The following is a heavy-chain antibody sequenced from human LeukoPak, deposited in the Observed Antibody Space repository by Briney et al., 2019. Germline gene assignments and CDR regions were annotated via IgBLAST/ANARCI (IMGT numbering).Heavy chain of an antibody. V-gene: IGHV3-23*01. Sequence: GGSLRLSCAASGFTFSSYAMSWVRQAPGKGLEWVSAISGSGGSTYYADSVKGRFTISRDNSKNTLYLQMNSLRAEDTAVYYCAKRGPIERRGITYYFDYWGQGTLVTVSS. CDR1: GFTFSSYA. D-gene: IGHD1-1*01. J-gene: IGHJ4*02. CDR2: ISGSGGST. CDR3: AKRGPIERRGITYYFDY.